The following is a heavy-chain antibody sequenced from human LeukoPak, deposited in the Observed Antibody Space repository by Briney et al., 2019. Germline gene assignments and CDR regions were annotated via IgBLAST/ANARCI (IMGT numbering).Heavy chain of an antibody. D-gene: IGHD6-6*01. Sequence: SETLSLTRTVSAYSIGRGYYWAWIRQPPGKGLEWIGSIYHSGNTSYTPCLKSPVTISVDTSTHQFSLRLGSVPTTEPYVYYCARTWAARYAFDIWGQGRMVTVSS. CDR2: IYHSGNT. V-gene: IGHV4-38-2*02. CDR1: AYSIGRGYY. J-gene: IGHJ3*02. CDR3: ARTWAARYAFDI.